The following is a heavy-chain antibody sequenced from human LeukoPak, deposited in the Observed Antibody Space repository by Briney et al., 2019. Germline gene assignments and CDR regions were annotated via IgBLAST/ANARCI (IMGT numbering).Heavy chain of an antibody. CDR3: ARGISMVRGVMSYYYYYGMDV. CDR1: GFTFSSYA. D-gene: IGHD3-10*01. CDR2: INHSGST. V-gene: IGHV4-34*01. J-gene: IGHJ6*02. Sequence: GSLRLSCAASGFTFSSYAMSWVRQAPGKGLEWIGEINHSGSTNYNPSLKSRVTISVDTSKNQFSLKLSSVTAADTAVYYCARGISMVRGVMSYYYYYGMDVWGQGTTVTVSS.